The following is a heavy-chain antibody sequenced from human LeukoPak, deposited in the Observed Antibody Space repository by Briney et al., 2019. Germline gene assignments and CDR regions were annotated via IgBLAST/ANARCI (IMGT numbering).Heavy chain of an antibody. D-gene: IGHD5-24*01. CDR3: ARGKATRSGYYFDY. CDR2: SNAGNGDT. V-gene: IGHV1-3*02. CDR1: GYTFTAYA. Sequence: ASVKVSCKASGYTFTAYAVRWVRQAPGQRLEWMGWSNAGNGDTKYSQAFQGRVTITRDTSASTAYMELNSLRSEDMAVYYCARGKATRSGYYFDYWGQGTLVTVSS. J-gene: IGHJ4*02.